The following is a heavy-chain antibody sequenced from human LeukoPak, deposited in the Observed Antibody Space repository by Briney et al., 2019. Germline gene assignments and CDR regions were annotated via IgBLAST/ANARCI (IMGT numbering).Heavy chain of an antibody. CDR1: GFTFSSYG. CDR2: ISYDGSNK. V-gene: IGHV3-30*18. Sequence: PGGSLRLSCAASGFTFSSYGMHWVRQAPGKGLEWVAVISYDGSNKYYADSVKGRFTISRDNSKNTPYLQMNSLRAEDTAVYYCAKSGYSSGWPYYYGMDVWGKGTTVTVSS. J-gene: IGHJ6*04. D-gene: IGHD6-19*01. CDR3: AKSGYSSGWPYYYGMDV.